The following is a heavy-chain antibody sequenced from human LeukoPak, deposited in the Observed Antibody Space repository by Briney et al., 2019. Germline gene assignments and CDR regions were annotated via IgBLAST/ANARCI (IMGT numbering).Heavy chain of an antibody. CDR2: IYITGKT. J-gene: IGHJ4*02. Sequence: SETLSLTCIVSGDSISTGRYSWTWIRQPAGKGLEWIGRIYITGKTTYNPSLKSRVTLSVDTSKNQFSLKLSSVTAADTAVYYCARARRTQTYYYDSSGYYSTVYFDYWGQGTLVTVSS. CDR1: GDSISTGRYS. V-gene: IGHV4-61*02. D-gene: IGHD3-22*01. CDR3: ARARRTQTYYYDSSGYYSTVYFDY.